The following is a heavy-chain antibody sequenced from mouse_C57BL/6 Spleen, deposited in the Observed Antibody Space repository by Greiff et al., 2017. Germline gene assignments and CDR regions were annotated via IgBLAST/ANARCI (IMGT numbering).Heavy chain of an antibody. V-gene: IGHV6-6*01. CDR2: IRNKANNHAT. D-gene: IGHD2-4*01. CDR3: TRIYYDSAWFAY. J-gene: IGHJ3*01. CDR1: GFTFSDAW. Sequence: EVKVVESGGGLVQPGGSMKLSCAASGFTFSDAWMDWVRQSPEKGLEWVAEIRNKANNHATYYAESVKGRFTISRDDSKSSVYLQINSLKAKNTGIYYFTRIYYDSAWFAYWGQGTLVTVSA.